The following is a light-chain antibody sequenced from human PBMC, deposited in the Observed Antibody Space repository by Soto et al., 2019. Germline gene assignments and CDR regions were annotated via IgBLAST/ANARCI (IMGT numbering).Light chain of an antibody. CDR2: DAS. V-gene: IGKV3-11*01. CDR1: QSVSSH. CDR3: QQRSNWPQVT. Sequence: EIVLTQSPATLSLSPGERATLSCRASQSVSSHLAWYQQKPGQAPRLLIYDASNRATGIPARFSGSGSGTDFTLTISCLEPEDFAVYYCQQRSNWPQVTFGQGTKLEIK. J-gene: IGKJ2*01.